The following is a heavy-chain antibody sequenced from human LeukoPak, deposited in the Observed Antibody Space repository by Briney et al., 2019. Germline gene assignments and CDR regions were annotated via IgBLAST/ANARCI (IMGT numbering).Heavy chain of an antibody. CDR2: MNPNSGNT. D-gene: IGHD1-26*01. CDR1: GYTFTSYD. Sequence: ASVKVSCKAFGYTFTSYDINWVRQATGQGLEWMGWMNPNSGNTGYAQKFQGRVTMNRNTSINTAYMELSSLRSEDTAVYYCARGRGRGSYSDYWGQGTLVTVSS. CDR3: ARGRGRGSYSDY. J-gene: IGHJ4*02. V-gene: IGHV1-8*01.